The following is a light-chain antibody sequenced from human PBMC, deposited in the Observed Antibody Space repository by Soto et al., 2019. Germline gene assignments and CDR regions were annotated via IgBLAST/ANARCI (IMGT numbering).Light chain of an antibody. CDR1: SLGSKS. Sequence: SYELTQPPSVSVAPGQTARITCEGDSLGSKSVHRYHQRPRQAPILVVFDDIDRPSGIHEQFSGSKSGNTATLTFSGVEAGDEADYYCQVWESSKDHYVFGTGTKLTVL. CDR3: QVWESSKDHYV. J-gene: IGLJ1*01. CDR2: DDI. V-gene: IGLV3-21*02.